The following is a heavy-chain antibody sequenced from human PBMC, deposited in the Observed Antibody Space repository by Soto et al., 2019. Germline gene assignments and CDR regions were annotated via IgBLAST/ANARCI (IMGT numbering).Heavy chain of an antibody. D-gene: IGHD6-13*01. Sequence: SETLSLTCTVSGGSISSNYWTWIRQPPGKGLEWIGYVYNSGSTNYNPSLKSRVTISVDTSKSQFSLKLNSMTAADTAVYYCARQSTGYSVEVDYWGQGTLVTVSS. CDR3: ARQSTGYSVEVDY. CDR1: GGSISSNY. V-gene: IGHV4-59*08. CDR2: VYNSGST. J-gene: IGHJ4*02.